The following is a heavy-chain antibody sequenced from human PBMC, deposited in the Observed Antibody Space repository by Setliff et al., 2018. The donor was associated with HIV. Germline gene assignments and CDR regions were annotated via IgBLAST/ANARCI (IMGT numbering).Heavy chain of an antibody. V-gene: IGHV3-30*04. CDR1: GFTFSSYA. D-gene: IGHD3-10*01. Sequence: HPGGSLRLSCAASGFTFSSYAMQWVRQAPGKGLEWVAVISSDGSNEYYADSVKGRFTISRDNSKNTLYVQMNSLRAEDTAVYYCARDQLAMVRRNGMDVWGQGTTVTVSS. J-gene: IGHJ6*02. CDR2: ISSDGSNE. CDR3: ARDQLAMVRRNGMDV.